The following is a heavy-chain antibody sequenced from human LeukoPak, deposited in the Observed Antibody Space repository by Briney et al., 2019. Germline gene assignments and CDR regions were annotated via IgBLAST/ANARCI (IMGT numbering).Heavy chain of an antibody. V-gene: IGHV3-7*01. J-gene: IGHJ4*02. D-gene: IGHD6-13*01. CDR3: ASGRQLGY. CDR2: IKEDGSEK. Sequence: PGGSLRLSCAASGFTFGNDWMRWVRQAPGKGLEWVANIKEDGSEKYYVDSVKGRFTISRDNARNSLYLQMNSLRAEDTAVYYCASGRQLGYWGQGTLVTVSS. CDR1: GFTFGNDW.